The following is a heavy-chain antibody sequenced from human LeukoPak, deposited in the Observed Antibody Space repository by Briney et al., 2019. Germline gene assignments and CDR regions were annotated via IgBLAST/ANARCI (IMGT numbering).Heavy chain of an antibody. Sequence: GASVKVSCKASGYTFSSYYMHWVRQSPGQGLEWMGAINPTGTDTIYAQTFQGRVTITRNTSISTSYMELNSLRSEDTAVYYCARGEYSGSYYYFAYWGQGTLVTVSS. J-gene: IGHJ4*02. D-gene: IGHD1-26*01. CDR2: INPTGTDT. V-gene: IGHV1-46*01. CDR3: ARGEYSGSYYYFAY. CDR1: GYTFSSYY.